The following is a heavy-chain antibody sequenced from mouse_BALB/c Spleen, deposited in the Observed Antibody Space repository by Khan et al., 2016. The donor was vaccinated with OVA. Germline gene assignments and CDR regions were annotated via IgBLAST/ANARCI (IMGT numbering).Heavy chain of an antibody. CDR3: ARSAI. CDR1: RFTISSYG. V-gene: IGHV5-6-3*01. CDR2: IDRNGGNT. Sequence: EVELVESGGGIVKPGGSLKSSCAASRFTISSYGMSSVRQTPDKRLELVATIDRNGGNTDYQDSVKRRFTITGDNATNTLYLQMRSLKSEDTAMYYCARSAIWGQGTTLTVSS. J-gene: IGHJ2*01. D-gene: IGHD2-12*01.